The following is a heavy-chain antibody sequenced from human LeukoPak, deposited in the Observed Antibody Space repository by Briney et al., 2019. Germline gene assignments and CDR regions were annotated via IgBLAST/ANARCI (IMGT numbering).Heavy chain of an antibody. J-gene: IGHJ6*02. V-gene: IGHV1-2*02. D-gene: IGHD3-10*01. Sequence: ASVKVSCKASGYTFTGYYMHWVRQAPGQGLEWVGWINPNSGGTNYAQKFQGRVTMTRDTSISTAYMELSRLRSDDTAVYYCAREPLPFGEFVPYYYYGMDVWGQGTTVTVSS. CDR1: GYTFTGYY. CDR2: INPNSGGT. CDR3: AREPLPFGEFVPYYYYGMDV.